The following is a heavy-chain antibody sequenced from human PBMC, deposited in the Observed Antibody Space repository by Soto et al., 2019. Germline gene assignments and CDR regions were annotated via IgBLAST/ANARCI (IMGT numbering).Heavy chain of an antibody. CDR2: IYWDDDK. CDR1: GFSLSTSGVG. D-gene: IGHD3-10*01. V-gene: IGHV2-5*02. J-gene: IGHJ4*02. CDR3: AHSSAMGRGVIIYFDY. Sequence: QITLKESGPTLVKPTQTLTLTCTFSGFSLSTSGVGVGWIRQPPGKALEWLALIYWDDDKRYSPSLKSRLTITKDTSKNQVVLTMTNMDPVDTATYYCAHSSAMGRGVIIYFDYWGQGTLVTVSS.